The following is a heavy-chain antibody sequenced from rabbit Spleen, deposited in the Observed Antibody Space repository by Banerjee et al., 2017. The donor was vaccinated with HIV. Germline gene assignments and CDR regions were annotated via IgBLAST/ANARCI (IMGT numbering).Heavy chain of an antibody. CDR1: GFTLSSFW. V-gene: IGHV1S45*01. J-gene: IGHJ6*01. CDR3: ARDTGSSFSSYGMDL. Sequence: EESGADLVQPEGSLTLTCAASGFTLSSFWICWVRQAPGKGLEWIACIAGSSSAFTYSATWAKGRFTCSKTSSTTVTLQMTSLTVADTATYFCARDTGSSFSSYGMDLWGQGTLVTVS. D-gene: IGHD8-1*01. CDR2: IAGSSSAFT.